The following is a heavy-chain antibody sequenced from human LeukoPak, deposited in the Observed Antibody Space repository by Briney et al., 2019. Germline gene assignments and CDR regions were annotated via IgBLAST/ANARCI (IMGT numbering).Heavy chain of an antibody. J-gene: IGHJ4*02. CDR3: VRHPWRMGSRDYNFDY. D-gene: IGHD3-16*01. CDR2: IYYSGST. Sequence: SETLSLTCTVSGGSISSYYWSWIRRPPGKGLEWIGHIYYSGSTNYNPSLKSRVTISVDTSKNQFSLKMTSVTAADTAVYYCVRHPWRMGSRDYNFDYWGQGTLVTVSS. V-gene: IGHV4-59*08. CDR1: GGSISSYY.